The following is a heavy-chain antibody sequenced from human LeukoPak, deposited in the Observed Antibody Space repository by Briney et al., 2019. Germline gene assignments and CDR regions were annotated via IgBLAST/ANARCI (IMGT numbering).Heavy chain of an antibody. CDR1: GFTFSSYW. D-gene: IGHD5-18*01. Sequence: GGSLRLSCAASGFTFSSYWMSWVRQAPGKGLEWVANIKKDGSEKYYVDSVEGRFTISRDNAKTSLYLQMNSLRAEDTAVYYCARDLSGVAGYTYGRGIDYWGQGTLVTVSS. J-gene: IGHJ4*02. CDR2: IKKDGSEK. CDR3: ARDLSGVAGYTYGRGIDY. V-gene: IGHV3-7*01.